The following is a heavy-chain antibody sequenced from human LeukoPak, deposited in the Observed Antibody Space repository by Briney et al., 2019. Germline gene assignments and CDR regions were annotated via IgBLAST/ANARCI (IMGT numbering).Heavy chain of an antibody. D-gene: IGHD2-15*01. V-gene: IGHV3-30*03. Sequence: GGSLRLSCAASGFTFSSYGMHWVRQAPGKGLEWVAVISYDGSNKYYADSVKGRFTISRDNSKNTLYLQMNSLRVEDTAVYYCAREKGYCSGGSCPDAFDIWGQGTMVTVSS. CDR2: ISYDGSNK. CDR3: AREKGYCSGGSCPDAFDI. J-gene: IGHJ3*02. CDR1: GFTFSSYG.